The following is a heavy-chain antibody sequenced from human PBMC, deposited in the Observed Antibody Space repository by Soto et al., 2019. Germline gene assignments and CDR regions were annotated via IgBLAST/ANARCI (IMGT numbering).Heavy chain of an antibody. CDR2: ISSSSSYI. Sequence: EVQLVESGGGLVKPGGSLRLSCAASGFTFSSYSMNWVRQAPGKGLGWVSSISSSSSYIYYADSVKGRFTISRDNAKNSLYLQMNSLRAEDTAVYYCARGLLAGLSRYFDYWGQGTLVTVSS. CDR3: ARGLLAGLSRYFDY. J-gene: IGHJ4*02. V-gene: IGHV3-21*01. D-gene: IGHD6-19*01. CDR1: GFTFSSYS.